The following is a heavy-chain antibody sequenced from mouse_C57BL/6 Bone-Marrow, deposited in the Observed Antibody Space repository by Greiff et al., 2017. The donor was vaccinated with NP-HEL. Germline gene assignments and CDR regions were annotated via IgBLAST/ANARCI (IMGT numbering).Heavy chain of an antibody. V-gene: IGHV1-72*01. CDR2: IDPNSGGT. J-gene: IGHJ1*03. CDR3: ARCDGSSCCYCDV. CDR1: GYTFTSYW. D-gene: IGHD1-1*01. Sequence: QVQLQQSGAELVKPGASVKLSCKASGYTFTSYWMHWVKQRPGRGLEWIGMIDPNSGGTNYNEKFKSKATLTVDKSSSTAYMQLSSLTSEDSAVYYCARCDGSSCCYCDVGGRGTAVTVTA.